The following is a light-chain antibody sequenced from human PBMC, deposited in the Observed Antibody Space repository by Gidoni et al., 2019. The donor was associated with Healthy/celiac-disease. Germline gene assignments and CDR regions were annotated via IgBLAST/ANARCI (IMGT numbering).Light chain of an antibody. CDR1: LGISSY. Sequence: DIQLTQTPSFLSASVGDRVTITCRHSLGISSYLAWYQQKPGKAPKLLLYAASTLQSGVPSRFSGSGSGTEFTLTISSLQPEDFATYYCQQLNSYPITFGQGTRLEIK. V-gene: IGKV1-9*01. J-gene: IGKJ5*01. CDR3: QQLNSYPIT. CDR2: AAS.